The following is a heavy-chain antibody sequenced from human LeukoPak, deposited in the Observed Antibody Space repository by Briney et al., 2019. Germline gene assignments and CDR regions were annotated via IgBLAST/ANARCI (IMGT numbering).Heavy chain of an antibody. Sequence: GASVKVSCKASGYTLTGYYMHWVRQAPGQGLEWMGWINPNNGGTNYAQKFQGRVTMTRDTSISTAYMELSRLRSDDTAVYYCSRDCSRTTCYQNWGQGTLVTVSS. CDR3: SRDCSRTTCYQN. CDR2: INPNNGGT. CDR1: GYTLTGYY. J-gene: IGHJ4*02. D-gene: IGHD2-2*01. V-gene: IGHV1-2*02.